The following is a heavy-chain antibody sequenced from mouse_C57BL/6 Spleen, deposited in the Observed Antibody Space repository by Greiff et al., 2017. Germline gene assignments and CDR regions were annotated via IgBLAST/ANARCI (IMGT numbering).Heavy chain of an antibody. CDR1: GYTFTDYN. CDR2: INPNTGGT. CDR3: ARCGYGSSYRPSNWYVDF. V-gene: IGHV1-18*01. Sequence: EVQLQQSGPGLVKPGASVKIPCKASGYTFTDYNMDWVKQSHGKGLEWIGDINPNTGGTINNQKFKGKGALTVDKSTSTAYMELRSLTSEDNAVKYGARCGYGSSYRPSNWYVDFWGTGTTGTVSS. D-gene: IGHD1-1*01. J-gene: IGHJ1*03.